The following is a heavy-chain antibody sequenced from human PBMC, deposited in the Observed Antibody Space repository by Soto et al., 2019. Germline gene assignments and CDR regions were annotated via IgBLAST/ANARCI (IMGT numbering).Heavy chain of an antibody. V-gene: IGHV3-23*01. J-gene: IGHJ4*02. CDR2: ISGSGGST. D-gene: IGHD4-17*01. CDR1: GFTFSSYA. CDR3: AKGTDPVRFRCHFDY. Sequence: EVQLLESGGGLVQPGGSLRLFSAASGFTFSSYAMSWVRQAPGKGLEWVSAISGSGGSTYYADSVKGRFTISRDNSKNTLYLQMNSLRAEDTAVYSCAKGTDPVRFRCHFDYWGQGTLVTVSS.